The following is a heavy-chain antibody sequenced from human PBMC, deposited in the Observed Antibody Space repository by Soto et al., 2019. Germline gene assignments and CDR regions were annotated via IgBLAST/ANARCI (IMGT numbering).Heavy chain of an antibody. J-gene: IGHJ4*02. CDR2: ISYDGSNK. Sequence: GGSLRLSCAASGFTFSSYAMHWVRQAPGKGLEWVAVISYDGSNKYYADSVKGRFTISRDNSKNTLYLQMNSLRAEDTAVYYCARDFDIVATTQFDYWGQGTLVTVSS. D-gene: IGHD5-12*01. CDR3: ARDFDIVATTQFDY. V-gene: IGHV3-30-3*01. CDR1: GFTFSSYA.